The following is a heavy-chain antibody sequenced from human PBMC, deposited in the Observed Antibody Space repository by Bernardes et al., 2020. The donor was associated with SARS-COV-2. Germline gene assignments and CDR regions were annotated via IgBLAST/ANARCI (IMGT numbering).Heavy chain of an antibody. CDR2: IYYTGST. D-gene: IGHD5-18*01. CDR3: ARDGYSYYFDY. J-gene: IGHJ4*02. V-gene: IGHV4-59*12. CDR1: GGSISSDY. Sequence: SETLSLTCTVSGGSISSDYWSWIRQPPGKRLEWIGYIYYTGSTGYNPSLKSRVTISVDTSNNQFSLKLRSVTAADTAVYYCARDGYSYYFDYWGQGTLVTVSS.